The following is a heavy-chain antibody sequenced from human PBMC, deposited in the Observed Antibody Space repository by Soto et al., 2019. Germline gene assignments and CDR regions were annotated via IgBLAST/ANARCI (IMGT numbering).Heavy chain of an antibody. D-gene: IGHD2-21*01. J-gene: IGHJ5*02. V-gene: IGHV3-72*01. CDR1: GLTFGDHY. CDR2: ARNKAKGYST. CDR3: SILEGA. Sequence: EVQLVESGGGLVQPGGSLTLSCAVSGLTFGDHYMEWVRQAPGKGLEWVARARNKAKGYSTDFAASVNGRFTISRDESKKSLNLQMNRLMTEGTAVYYCSILEGAWGQGTLVIVSS.